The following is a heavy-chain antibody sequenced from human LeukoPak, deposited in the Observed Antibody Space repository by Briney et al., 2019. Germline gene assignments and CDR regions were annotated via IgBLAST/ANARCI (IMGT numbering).Heavy chain of an antibody. Sequence: SETLSLTCTVSGGSISSSSYYCGWIRQPPGKGLEWIGYIYYSGSTYYNPSLKSRITISVDTSKNQFSLKLSSVTAADTAVYYCERYSGVLFDYWGQGTLVTVSS. J-gene: IGHJ4*02. V-gene: IGHV4-39*07. CDR1: GGSISSSSYY. CDR2: IYYSGST. D-gene: IGHD1-26*01. CDR3: ERYSGVLFDY.